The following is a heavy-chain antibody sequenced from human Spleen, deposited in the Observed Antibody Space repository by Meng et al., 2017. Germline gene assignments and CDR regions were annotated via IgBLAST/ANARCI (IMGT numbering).Heavy chain of an antibody. CDR3: AKGMGSWDPFEY. D-gene: IGHD6-13*01. J-gene: IGHJ4*02. CDR2: ITATGGST. Sequence: EVQLVALGGGLVQPGGSRGLSCAGSGFSFSSYFMHWVRQAPGKGLEWVSSITATGGSTYYADSVKGRFTISRDNSKNTAYLQMNSLRVEDTAVYYCAKGMGSWDPFEYWGQGTLVTVSS. CDR1: GFSFSSYF. V-gene: IGHV3-23*04.